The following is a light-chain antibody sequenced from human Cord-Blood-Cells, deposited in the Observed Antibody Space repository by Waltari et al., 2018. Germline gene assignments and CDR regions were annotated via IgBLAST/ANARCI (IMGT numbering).Light chain of an antibody. V-gene: IGKV1-27*01. CDR1: QGISNY. Sequence: DIQMTQSPSSLPASVGDRVTLTCWASQGISNYLAWYQQKPGKVPKLLIYAESILQSEVPSRFIGRGSGTDFTLTIASRRPENVATYYGQKYNSAPFTFGPGTKVDIK. CDR2: AES. J-gene: IGKJ3*01. CDR3: QKYNSAPFT.